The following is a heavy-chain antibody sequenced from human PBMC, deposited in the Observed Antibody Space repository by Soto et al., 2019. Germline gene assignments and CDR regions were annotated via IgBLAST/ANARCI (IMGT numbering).Heavy chain of an antibody. CDR2: ISAYNGNT. J-gene: IGHJ6*02. V-gene: IGHV1-18*04. Sequence: ASVKVSCKASGYTFTSYGISWVRQAPGQGLEWMGWISAYNGNTNYAQKLQGRVTMTTDTSTSTAYMELRSLRSDDTAVYYCARDWGGAARPGGSMDVWGQGTTVTVSS. CDR1: GYTFTSYG. D-gene: IGHD6-6*01. CDR3: ARDWGGAARPGGSMDV.